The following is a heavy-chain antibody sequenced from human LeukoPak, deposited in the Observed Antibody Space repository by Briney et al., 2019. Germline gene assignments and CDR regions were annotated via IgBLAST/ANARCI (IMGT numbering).Heavy chain of an antibody. J-gene: IGHJ4*02. CDR2: IYYSGST. Sequence: SETLSLTCTVSGGSISSYHWSWIRQPPGKGLEWIGYIYYSGSTSYNPSLESRVTISVDTSKNQFSLKLSSVTAADTAVYYCAREEALGSGSFDYWGQGTLVTVSS. V-gene: IGHV4-59*01. CDR3: AREEALGSGSFDY. CDR1: GGSISSYH. D-gene: IGHD1-26*01.